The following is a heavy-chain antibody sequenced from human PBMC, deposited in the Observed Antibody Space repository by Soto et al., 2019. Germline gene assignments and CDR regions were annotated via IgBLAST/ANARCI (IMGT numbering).Heavy chain of an antibody. J-gene: IGHJ6*02. V-gene: IGHV3-30-3*01. D-gene: IGHD2-2*01. CDR3: DMPSADGMDV. Sequence: PGGSLRLSCAASGFTFSSYAMHWVRQAPGKGLEWVAVISYDGSNKYYADSVKGRFTISRDNSKNTPYLQMNSLRAEDTAVYYCDMPSADGMDVWGQGATVTVSS. CDR1: GFTFSSYA. CDR2: ISYDGSNK.